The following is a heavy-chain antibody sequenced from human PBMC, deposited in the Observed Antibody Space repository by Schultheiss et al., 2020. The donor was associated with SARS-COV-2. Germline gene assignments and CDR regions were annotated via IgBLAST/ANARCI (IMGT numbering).Heavy chain of an antibody. J-gene: IGHJ6*02. CDR2: ISSSGSTI. V-gene: IGHV3-48*03. CDR1: GFTFSSYE. Sequence: GGSLRLSCAASGFTFSSYEMNWVRQAPGKGLEWVSYISSSGSTIYYADSVKGRFTISRDNAKNSVYLQMNSLRAGDSAMYYCARDRYSSSGLDVWGQGTTVTVSS. CDR3: ARDRYSSSGLDV. D-gene: IGHD3-22*01.